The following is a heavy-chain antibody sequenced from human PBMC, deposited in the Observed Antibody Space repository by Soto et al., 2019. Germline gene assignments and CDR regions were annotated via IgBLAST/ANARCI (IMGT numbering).Heavy chain of an antibody. J-gene: IGHJ4*02. CDR1: GGSISSSSYY. V-gene: IGHV4-39*01. Sequence: NPSETLSLTCTVSGGSISSSSYYWGWIRQPPGKGLEWIGSIYYSGSTYYNPSLKSRVTISVDTSKNQFSLKLSSVTAADTAVYDCARWGRSVASLDDWGQGTLVTVSS. CDR2: IYYSGST. D-gene: IGHD6-19*01. CDR3: ARWGRSVASLDD.